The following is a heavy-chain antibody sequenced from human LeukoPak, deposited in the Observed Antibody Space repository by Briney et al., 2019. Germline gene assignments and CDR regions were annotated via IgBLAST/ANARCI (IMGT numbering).Heavy chain of an antibody. J-gene: IGHJ2*01. D-gene: IGHD3-10*01. Sequence: GASVKVSCKASGYTFTSYAMHWVRQAPGQRLEWMGWINAGNGNTKYSQKFQGRVTITRDTSASTAYMELSSLRSEDTAVYFCARERGGPSSGSRGYFDLWGRGTLVTVSS. CDR3: ARERGGPSSGSRGYFDL. CDR1: GYTFTSYA. V-gene: IGHV1-3*01. CDR2: INAGNGNT.